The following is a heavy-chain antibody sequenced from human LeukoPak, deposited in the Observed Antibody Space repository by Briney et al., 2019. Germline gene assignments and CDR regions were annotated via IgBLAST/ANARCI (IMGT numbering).Heavy chain of an antibody. Sequence: SQTLSLTCAISGYSVSNNIATWNWLRQSPSRGLEWLGRTYYRSRWGYDYAISVKSRITITPDTSKNQFSLRLNSVTPEDTAVYYCVRDSDDYYWALDFWGQGTPVTVPS. CDR2: TYYRSRWGY. CDR1: GYSVSNNIAT. V-gene: IGHV6-1*01. J-gene: IGHJ4*02. CDR3: VRDSDDYYWALDF. D-gene: IGHD3-22*01.